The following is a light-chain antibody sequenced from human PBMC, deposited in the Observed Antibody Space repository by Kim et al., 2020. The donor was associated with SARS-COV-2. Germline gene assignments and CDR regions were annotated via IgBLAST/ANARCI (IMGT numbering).Light chain of an antibody. CDR3: QQYDTYPWT. CDR1: QYITRR. CDR2: KAS. J-gene: IGKJ1*01. Sequence: ASAGDRVTITCRASQYITRRLAWYQQKPGKAPKVLISKASTLESGVPSTFSGSGSGTDFTLTISSLQPDDFATYYCQQYDTYPWTFGQGTKVEIK. V-gene: IGKV1-5*03.